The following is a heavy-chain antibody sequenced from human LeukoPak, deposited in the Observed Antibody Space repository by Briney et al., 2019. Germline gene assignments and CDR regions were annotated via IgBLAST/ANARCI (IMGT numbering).Heavy chain of an antibody. V-gene: IGHV3-30*14. D-gene: IGHD3-9*01. CDR3: ARDLTYYDILTGYNAFDI. CDR1: GFTFSSYA. J-gene: IGHJ3*02. CDR2: ISYDGSNK. Sequence: HTGGSLRLSCAASGFTFSSYAMHWVRQAPGKGLEWVAVISYDGSNKYYADSVKGRFTISRDNSKNTLYLQMNSLRAEDTAVYYCARDLTYYDILTGYNAFDIWGQGTMVTVSS.